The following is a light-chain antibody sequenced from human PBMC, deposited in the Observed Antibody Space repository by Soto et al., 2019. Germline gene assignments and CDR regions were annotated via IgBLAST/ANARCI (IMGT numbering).Light chain of an antibody. CDR1: QSISYW. CDR3: QHYNSYPLT. Sequence: DIRMTQSPSTLSASVGDRVTITCRASQSISYWLAWLQLKPGKAPKVLIYNASTLGSGVPSRFSGSGSETEFTLTITSLQPDDFATYYCQHYNSYPLTFGGGTKVEIK. V-gene: IGKV1-5*03. J-gene: IGKJ4*01. CDR2: NAS.